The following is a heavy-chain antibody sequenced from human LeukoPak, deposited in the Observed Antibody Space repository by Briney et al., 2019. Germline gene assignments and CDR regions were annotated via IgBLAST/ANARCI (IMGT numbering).Heavy chain of an antibody. CDR3: AKGSKGTYDY. Sequence: GGSLRLSCVASGFTFSSYVMTWVRQAPGKGLEWVSSIIGNGDSTYYADSVKGRFTISRDNSKNTLYLQMNSLRAEDTAIYYCAKGSKGTYDYGGQGTLVTVSS. CDR1: GFTFSSYV. V-gene: IGHV3-23*01. J-gene: IGHJ4*02. CDR2: IIGNGDST.